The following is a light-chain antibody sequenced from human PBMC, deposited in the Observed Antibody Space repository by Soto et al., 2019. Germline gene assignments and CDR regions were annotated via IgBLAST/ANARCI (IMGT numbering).Light chain of an antibody. CDR3: SSYAGSNFGV. CDR1: GSNVGGYNY. Sequence: QSALTQPPSASGSPGQSVTISCTGTGSNVGGYNYVPWYQQHPGKAPKLIIYEVSQRPSGVPDRFSGSKSGNTASLTFSGLQAEDEADYYCSSYAGSNFGVFGGGTKLTVL. CDR2: EVS. J-gene: IGLJ3*02. V-gene: IGLV2-8*01.